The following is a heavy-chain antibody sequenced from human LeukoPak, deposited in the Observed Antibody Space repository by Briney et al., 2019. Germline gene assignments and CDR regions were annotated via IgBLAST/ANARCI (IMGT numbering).Heavy chain of an antibody. V-gene: IGHV3-23*01. Sequence: SGGSLRLSCAASGFSFRGYAISWVRQAPGKGLEWVSGIGSDDRTHYAESVKGRFAISRGMDESTLFLQMNSLRAEDTAVYYCAREMDTGIRYYFDYWGQGTLVTVSS. CDR3: AREMDTGIRYYFDY. J-gene: IGHJ4*02. CDR1: GFSFRGYA. CDR2: IGSDDRT. D-gene: IGHD5-18*01.